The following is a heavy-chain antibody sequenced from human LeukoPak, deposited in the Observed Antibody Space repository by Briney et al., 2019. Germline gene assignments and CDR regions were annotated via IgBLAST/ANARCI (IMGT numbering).Heavy chain of an antibody. Sequence: GGSLRLSCAASGFTFSSYDMHWVRQAPGKGLEWVSGISGGSDTTHYAASVKGRFTISRDNSKNTLYLQMNSLRADDTAVYYCAHGTMYQLDSWGQGTLVTVSS. CDR2: ISGGSDTT. CDR1: GFTFSSYD. V-gene: IGHV3-23*01. J-gene: IGHJ4*02. CDR3: AHGTMYQLDS. D-gene: IGHD2-2*01.